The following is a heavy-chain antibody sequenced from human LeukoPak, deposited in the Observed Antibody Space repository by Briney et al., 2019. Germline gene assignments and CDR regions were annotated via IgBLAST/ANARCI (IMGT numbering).Heavy chain of an antibody. CDR1: GFTLRSYV. CDR3: ARGPPWYFDL. CDR2: ISGSGDST. V-gene: IGHV3-23*01. Sequence: PGGSLRLSCVASGFTLRSYVMNWVRQTPGKGLEWVSSISGSGDSTFYADSVKGRFSISRDNSKNTLYLQMNSLRVEDTVVYYCARGPPWYFDLWGRGTLVTVSS. D-gene: IGHD6-25*01. J-gene: IGHJ2*01.